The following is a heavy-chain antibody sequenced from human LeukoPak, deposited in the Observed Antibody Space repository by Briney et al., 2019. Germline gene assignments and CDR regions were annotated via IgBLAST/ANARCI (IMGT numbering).Heavy chain of an antibody. V-gene: IGHV3-30*02. Sequence: GGSLRLSCAASGFTFSSYGMHWVRQAPGKGLEWVAFIRYDGSDKYYADSVKGRFTISRDNSENTLYLQMNSLRVEDTAVYYCAKNYGFDYWGQGTLVTVSS. J-gene: IGHJ4*02. CDR1: GFTFSSYG. D-gene: IGHD3-10*01. CDR2: IRYDGSDK. CDR3: AKNYGFDY.